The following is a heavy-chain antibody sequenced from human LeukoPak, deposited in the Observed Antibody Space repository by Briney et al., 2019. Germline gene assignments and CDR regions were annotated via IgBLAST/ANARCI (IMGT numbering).Heavy chain of an antibody. CDR2: VDSSGGRT. CDR1: GFLFSSYA. CDR3: ARNLNSGSYYYFDY. D-gene: IGHD1-26*01. Sequence: GGSLRLSCGASGFLFSSYAMTWVRQAPGRGLEWVSAVDSSGGRTYYADSARGRLTISRDNPKNTLYLEMKSLSAEDTALYYCARNLNSGSYYYFDYWGQGAQVTVSS. V-gene: IGHV3-23*01. J-gene: IGHJ4*02.